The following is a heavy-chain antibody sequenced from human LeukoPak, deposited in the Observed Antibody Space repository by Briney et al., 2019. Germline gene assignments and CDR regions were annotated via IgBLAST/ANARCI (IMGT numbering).Heavy chain of an antibody. D-gene: IGHD3-16*01. V-gene: IGHV3-30-3*01. J-gene: IGHJ5*02. Sequence: GGSLRLSCAASGFTFSSYAMSWVRQAPGKGLEWVAVISYDGSNKYYADSVKGRFTISRDNSKNTLYLQMNSLRAEDTAVYYCATNLSWFDPWGQGTLVTVSS. CDR1: GFTFSSYA. CDR2: ISYDGSNK. CDR3: ATNLSWFDP.